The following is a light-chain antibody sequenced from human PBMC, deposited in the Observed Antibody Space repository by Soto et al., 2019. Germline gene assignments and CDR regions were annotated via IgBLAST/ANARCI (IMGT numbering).Light chain of an antibody. Sequence: QSALTQPASVSASPGQSITISCTGTSGDVGAYNYVSWYQHHPGRTPKLIIYEVSDRPSGVSDRFSGSKSGNTASLTISGLQAEDEADYYCSSYTSTNTGVFGGGTKLTVL. CDR2: EVS. CDR3: SSYTSTNTGV. V-gene: IGLV2-14*01. J-gene: IGLJ3*02. CDR1: SGDVGAYNY.